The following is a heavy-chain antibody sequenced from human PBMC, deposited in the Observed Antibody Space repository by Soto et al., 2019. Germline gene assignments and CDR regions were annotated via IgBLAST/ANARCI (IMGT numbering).Heavy chain of an antibody. CDR1: GGTFSSYA. V-gene: IGHV1-69*13. CDR2: IIPIFGTA. Sequence: SLKVSCKASGGTFSSYAISWVRQAPGQGLEWMGGIIPIFGTANYAQKFQGRVTITADESTSTAYMELSSLRSEDTAVYYCARVPQLWFLDYYYGMDVWGQGPTVTVSS. CDR3: ARVPQLWFLDYYYGMDV. J-gene: IGHJ6*02. D-gene: IGHD5-18*01.